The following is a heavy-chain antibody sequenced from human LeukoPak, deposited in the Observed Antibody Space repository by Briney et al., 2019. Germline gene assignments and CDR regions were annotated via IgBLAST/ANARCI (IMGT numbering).Heavy chain of an antibody. V-gene: IGHV4-59*08. CDR2: IFYSGNT. D-gene: IGHD2-2*01. J-gene: IGHJ3*02. CDR3: ARLPGAGYCSSTSCYALGAFDI. Sequence: SETLSLTCTVSGDSISGYYWSWIRQPPGSGLERIGYIFYSGNTNYNPSLKSRLTISVDTSKKQFSLRLSAVTAADTAVYYCARLPGAGYCSSTSCYALGAFDIWGRGTLVTVSS. CDR1: GDSISGYY.